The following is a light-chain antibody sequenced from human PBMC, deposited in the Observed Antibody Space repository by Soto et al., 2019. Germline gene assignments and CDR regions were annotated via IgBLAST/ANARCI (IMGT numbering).Light chain of an antibody. Sequence: ETLLTQSPGTLSLSPGERATLSCRASQSVGGSSLAWYQQRPGQAPRLLIYDTSNRATGTPDRFSGSGSGTDFTLTISRLEPEDFAVYYCQQYHNSPRTFGQGTKVEIK. CDR2: DTS. V-gene: IGKV3-20*01. CDR1: QSVGGSS. CDR3: QQYHNSPRT. J-gene: IGKJ1*01.